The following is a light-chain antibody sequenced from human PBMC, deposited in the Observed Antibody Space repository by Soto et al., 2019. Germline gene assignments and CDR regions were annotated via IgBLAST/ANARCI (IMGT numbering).Light chain of an antibody. CDR2: GAS. J-gene: IGKJ5*01. Sequence: ERVLTQSPGILSLSPGERASLSCGASQSISSSFLAWYQQKPGQAPRLLIYGASSRATGIPDRFSGTGSETDFTLTISRLEPEDFAVYYCQQYDNSPITFGQGTRLEIK. CDR1: QSISSSF. CDR3: QQYDNSPIT. V-gene: IGKV3-20*01.